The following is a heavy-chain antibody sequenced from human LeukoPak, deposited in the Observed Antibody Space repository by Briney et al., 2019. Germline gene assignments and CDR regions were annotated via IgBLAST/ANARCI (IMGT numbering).Heavy chain of an antibody. CDR2: ISYDGSNK. D-gene: IGHD6-19*01. J-gene: IGHJ4*02. Sequence: QTGGSLRLSCAASGFTFSSYGMHWVRQAPGKGLEWVAVISYDGSNKYYADSVKGRFTISRDNSKNTLYLQMNSLRAEDTAVYYCAKDGLWQWLAYYFDYWGQGTLVTVSS. V-gene: IGHV3-30*18. CDR3: AKDGLWQWLAYYFDY. CDR1: GFTFSSYG.